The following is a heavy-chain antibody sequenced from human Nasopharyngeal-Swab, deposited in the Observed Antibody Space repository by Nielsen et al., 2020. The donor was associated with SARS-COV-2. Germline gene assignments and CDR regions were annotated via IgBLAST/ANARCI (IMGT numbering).Heavy chain of an antibody. CDR3: ARKGAYYYYYYGMDV. D-gene: IGHD3-16*01. Sequence: VRQMPGKGLEWVSSISSSSSYIYYADSVKDRFTISRDNAKNSLYLQMNSLRAEDTAVYYCARKGAYYYYYYGMDVWGQGTTVTVSS. J-gene: IGHJ6*02. CDR2: ISSSSSYI. V-gene: IGHV3-21*01.